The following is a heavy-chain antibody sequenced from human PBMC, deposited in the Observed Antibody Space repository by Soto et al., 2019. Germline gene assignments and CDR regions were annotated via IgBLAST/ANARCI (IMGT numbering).Heavy chain of an antibody. CDR1: GVTFSDSS. V-gene: IGHV3-23*01. Sequence: GGPLRLSCAAAGVTFSDSSINWVRQAPGKGLEWVSGLSDSGGSIYYADSVKGRFTISRDNSMNTLYLQMNTLRAEDTAVYYCAKVSSAWYAGFFDLWGQGTLVTVSS. D-gene: IGHD2-8*01. CDR3: AKVSSAWYAGFFDL. CDR2: LSDSGGSI. J-gene: IGHJ4*02.